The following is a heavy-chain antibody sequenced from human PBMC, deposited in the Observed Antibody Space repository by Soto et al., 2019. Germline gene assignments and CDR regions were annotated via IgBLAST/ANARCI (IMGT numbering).Heavy chain of an antibody. Sequence: EVHLVESGGGLVKPGESLRLSCAASGFTFSDAWMNWVRQAPGKGLEWVGRIKSKTDGETTDYAAPVKGKFTISRDDSXXXXXXXXXXXXXXXXXXXXXXXXXXARIPRWGQGTLVTVSS. CDR2: IKSKTDGETT. J-gene: IGHJ4*02. CDR1: GFTFSDAW. D-gene: IGHD6-6*01. V-gene: IGHV3-15*07. CDR3: XXXXXARIPR.